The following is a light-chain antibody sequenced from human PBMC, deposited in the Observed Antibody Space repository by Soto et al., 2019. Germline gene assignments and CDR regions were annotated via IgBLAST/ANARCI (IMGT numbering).Light chain of an antibody. CDR1: ESIGTY. V-gene: IGKV1-39*01. CDR3: QQSYSPPYT. CDR2: ASS. Sequence: DIQMNQSPSSLSASMGDTVTITCRASESIGTYLHWYQHKPGTAPKLLLVASSRLESGVPSRFSGSRSWPDFTLTISSLQPEDFSTYFCQQSYSPPYTFGQGTNLEVK. J-gene: IGKJ2*01.